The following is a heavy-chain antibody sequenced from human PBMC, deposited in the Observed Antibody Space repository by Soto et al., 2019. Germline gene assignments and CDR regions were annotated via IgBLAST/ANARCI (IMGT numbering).Heavy chain of an antibody. V-gene: IGHV1-69*06. CDR2: LIPLFGTT. CDR1: GGTFSGHA. D-gene: IGHD7-27*01. Sequence: QVQLVQSGAEVKKPGSSVKVSCEASGGTFSGHAISWVRQAPGQGPEWMGGLIPLFGTTQHAQNFQGRLTITADKSTSTAYMELTSLRFDDTAIYYCARGPNWGYRFGSWCQGTLVTVSS. CDR3: ARGPNWGYRFGS. J-gene: IGHJ4*02.